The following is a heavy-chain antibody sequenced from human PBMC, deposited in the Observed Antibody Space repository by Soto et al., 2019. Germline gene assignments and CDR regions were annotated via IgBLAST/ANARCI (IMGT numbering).Heavy chain of an antibody. CDR3: AKIRGYYAYYYGTDV. Sequence: PGGSLRLSCAPSGFTFSNYAMGWIRQAPGEGLKWVSTISGSGSSTYYTDSVKGRFTISRDNSKNTLYLQMNSLRAEDTAVYYCAKIRGYYAYYYGTDVWGQGTTVTVSS. J-gene: IGHJ6*02. V-gene: IGHV3-23*01. CDR2: ISGSGSST. CDR1: GFTFSNYA.